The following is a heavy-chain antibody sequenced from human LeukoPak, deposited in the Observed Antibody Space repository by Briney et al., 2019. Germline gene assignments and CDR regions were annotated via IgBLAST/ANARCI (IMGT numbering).Heavy chain of an antibody. CDR1: GYTFTSYG. D-gene: IGHD3-10*01. Sequence: ASVKVSCKASGYTFTSYGISWVRQAPGQGLEWMGWISAYNGNTNYAQKLQGRVTMTTDTSTSTAYMELRSLRSDDTAVYYCAREQYYYGSGSLSGDYWGQGTLVTVPS. CDR2: ISAYNGNT. J-gene: IGHJ4*02. CDR3: AREQYYYGSGSLSGDY. V-gene: IGHV1-18*01.